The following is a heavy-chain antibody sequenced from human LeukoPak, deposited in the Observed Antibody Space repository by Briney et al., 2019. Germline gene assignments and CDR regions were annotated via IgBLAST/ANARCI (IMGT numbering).Heavy chain of an antibody. CDR2: INPDGSGK. CDR3: ATDGAGFDT. Sequence: GGSLRLSCEASGFTLSTYWMNWVRQVPGKGLDWVANINPDGSGKRYVDSVKGRFTIARDNADNSLSLQMNSLRAEDTAVYYCATDGAGFDTWGQGVLVTVSS. CDR1: GFTLSTYW. D-gene: IGHD4/OR15-4a*01. V-gene: IGHV3-7*03. J-gene: IGHJ5*02.